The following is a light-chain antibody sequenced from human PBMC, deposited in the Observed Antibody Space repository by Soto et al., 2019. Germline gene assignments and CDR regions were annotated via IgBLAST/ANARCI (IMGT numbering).Light chain of an antibody. J-gene: IGKJ4*01. Sequence: VVRTQSPATLSVSQGERATVACRASQSVSSNLAWYQQKPGQPPKVLIYRASIRATGIPDRFTGSGSGTDFTLTISRLEPEDFAVYYCQQYGSSPLTFGGG. CDR1: QSVSSN. CDR3: QQYGSSPLT. CDR2: RAS. V-gene: IGKV3-20*01.